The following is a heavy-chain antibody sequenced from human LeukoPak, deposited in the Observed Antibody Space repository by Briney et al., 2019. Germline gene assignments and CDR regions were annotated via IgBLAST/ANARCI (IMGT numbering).Heavy chain of an antibody. CDR2: INHSGST. Sequence: SETLSLTCAVYGGSFSGYYWSWTRQPPGKGLEWIGEINHSGSTNYNPSLKSRVTISVDTSKNQFSLKLSSVTAADTAVYYCAGDVMSTALDAFDVWGQGTVVTVSS. J-gene: IGHJ3*01. D-gene: IGHD1-1*01. V-gene: IGHV4-34*01. CDR1: GGSFSGYY. CDR3: AGDVMSTALDAFDV.